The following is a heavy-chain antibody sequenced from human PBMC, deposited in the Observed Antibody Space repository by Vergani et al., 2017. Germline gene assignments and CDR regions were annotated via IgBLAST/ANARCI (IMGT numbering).Heavy chain of an antibody. J-gene: IGHJ5*02. V-gene: IGHV4-59*11. CDR2: IHYSENT. D-gene: IGHD3/OR15-3a*01. CDR3: ASGTDSGQRADR. CDR1: FDSIRNLY. Sequence: QVQLQESGPGLVKSSETLSLTCSVSFDSIRNLYCNWIRQPPGKGLEWIGSIHYSENTNYNPSLKTRVTISVDTSKDQFSLTLTSGTGADTAVYYCASGTDSGQRADRWGQGILVTVTS.